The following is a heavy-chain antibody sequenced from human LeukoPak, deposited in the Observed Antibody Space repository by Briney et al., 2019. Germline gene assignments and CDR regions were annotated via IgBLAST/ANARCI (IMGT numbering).Heavy chain of an antibody. Sequence: ASVKVSCKASGYTFTGHYIHWVRQAPGQGLEWMGFINPSGSSAAYAQKFQGRLTMTRDMFTSTDYMELTSLTSDDAAVYYCGRDNSVGETAWWFDPWGQGTLVTVSS. CDR1: GYTFTGHY. D-gene: IGHD1-26*01. V-gene: IGHV1-46*01. J-gene: IGHJ5*02. CDR2: INPSGSSA. CDR3: GRDNSVGETAWWFDP.